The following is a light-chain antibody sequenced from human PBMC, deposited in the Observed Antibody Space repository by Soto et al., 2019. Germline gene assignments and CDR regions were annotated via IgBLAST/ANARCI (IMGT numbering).Light chain of an antibody. CDR3: QQYHEWPLT. CDR1: QSFSSN. Sequence: IVMTQSPATLSLSSGERATLSCRASQSFSSNLAWYRQKPGQAPRLLIYGASTRATGIPARFSGSGSGTEFALTISSLQSEDFAVYYCQQYHEWPLTFGGGTKVDIK. CDR2: GAS. J-gene: IGKJ4*01. V-gene: IGKV3-15*01.